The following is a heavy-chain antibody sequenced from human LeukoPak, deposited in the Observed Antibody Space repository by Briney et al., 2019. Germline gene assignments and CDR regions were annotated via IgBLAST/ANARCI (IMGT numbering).Heavy chain of an antibody. CDR3: ARPRIAVAGTVYFQH. D-gene: IGHD6-19*01. V-gene: IGHV4-34*01. CDR2: INHSGST. Sequence: SETLPLTCAVSGGSFSGYYWSWIRQPPGKGLEWIGEINHSGSTNYNPSLKSRVTISVDTSKNQFSLKLSSVTAADTAVYYCARPRIAVAGTVYFQHWGQGTLVTVSS. CDR1: GGSFSGYY. J-gene: IGHJ1*01.